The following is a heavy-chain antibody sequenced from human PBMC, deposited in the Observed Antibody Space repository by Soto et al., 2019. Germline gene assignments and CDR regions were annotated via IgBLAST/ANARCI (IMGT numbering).Heavy chain of an antibody. Sequence: QVQLQQWGAGLLKPSETLSLTCAVYGGSFSGYYWSWIRQPPGKGLEWIGEINHSGSTNYNPSLKSRVTISVDTSKNQFSLKLSSVTAADTAVYYCARGGRDCSGGSCYTGSSVDYWGQGTLVTVSS. CDR3: ARGGRDCSGGSCYTGSSVDY. CDR1: GGSFSGYY. J-gene: IGHJ4*02. V-gene: IGHV4-34*01. CDR2: INHSGST. D-gene: IGHD2-15*01.